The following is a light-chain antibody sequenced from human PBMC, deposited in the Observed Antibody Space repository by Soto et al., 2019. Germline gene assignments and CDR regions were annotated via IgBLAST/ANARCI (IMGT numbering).Light chain of an antibody. J-gene: IGLJ3*02. V-gene: IGLV2-14*01. CDR3: ISYTSSSTCV. Sequence: QSALTQPASVSGSPGQSITISCTGTSSDVGGYNYVSWYQQHPGTAPQLMIYEVSNRPAGVSDRFSGSRSGNTASLTISGLQAEDESDYYCISYTSSSTCVFGGGTKLTVL. CDR2: EVS. CDR1: SSDVGGYNY.